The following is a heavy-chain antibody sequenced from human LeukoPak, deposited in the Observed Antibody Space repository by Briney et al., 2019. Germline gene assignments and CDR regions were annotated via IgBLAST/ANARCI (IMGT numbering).Heavy chain of an antibody. V-gene: IGHV4-59*01. CDR1: GGSISSYY. Sequence: PSETPSLTCTVSGGSISSYYWSWIRQPPGKGLEWIGYIYYSGSTNYNPSLKSRVTISIDTSKNQFSLKLSSVTAADTAVYYCARSSAVTMGGAFDIWGQGTMVTVSS. CDR3: ARSSAVTMGGAFDI. CDR2: IYYSGST. D-gene: IGHD4-17*01. J-gene: IGHJ3*02.